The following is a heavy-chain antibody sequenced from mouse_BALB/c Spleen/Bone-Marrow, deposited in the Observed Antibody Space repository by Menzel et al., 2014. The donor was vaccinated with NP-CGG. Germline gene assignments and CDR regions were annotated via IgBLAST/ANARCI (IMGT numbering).Heavy chain of an antibody. D-gene: IGHD2-1*01. CDR2: IYPGNGGT. J-gene: IGHJ3*01. V-gene: IGHV1-12*01. CDR3: ARGERGNSWFAY. Sequence: QVQLKESGAELVRSGASVKMSCKAFGYTFTSYSMHWVKQTPGQGLEWIGYIYPGNGGTNYNQKFKGKATLTADTSSSTAYMQISSLTSEDSAVYFCARGERGNSWFAYWGQGTLVTVSA. CDR1: GYTFTSYS.